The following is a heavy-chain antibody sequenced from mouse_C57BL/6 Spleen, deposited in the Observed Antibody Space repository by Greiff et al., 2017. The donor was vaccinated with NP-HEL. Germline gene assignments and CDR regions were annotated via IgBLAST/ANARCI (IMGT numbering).Heavy chain of an antibody. CDR3: ARSRSGSYFDY. CDR1: GYTFTDYY. V-gene: IGHV1-26*01. J-gene: IGHJ2*01. D-gene: IGHD4-1*01. CDR2: INPNNGGT. Sequence: EVQLQQSGPELVKPGASVKISCKASGYTFTDYYMNWVKQSHGKSLEWIGDINPNNGGTSYNQKFKGKATLTVDKSSSTAYMELRSLTSEDSAVYYCARSRSGSYFDYWGQGTTLTVSS.